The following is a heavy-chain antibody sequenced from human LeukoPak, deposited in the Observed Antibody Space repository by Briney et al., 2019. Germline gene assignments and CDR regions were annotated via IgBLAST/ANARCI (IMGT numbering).Heavy chain of an antibody. Sequence: GGSLRLSCAASGFAISDYYMTWIRQAPGKGLEWVSHISGSSNVIKYADSVKGRFTISRDNAKNSLYLQMNSLRAEDTAVYYCARGVRIAASYYYYYYMDVWGKGTTVTVSS. J-gene: IGHJ6*03. V-gene: IGHV3-11*04. CDR1: GFAISDYY. CDR3: ARGVRIAASYYYYYYMDV. D-gene: IGHD6-13*01. CDR2: ISGSSNVI.